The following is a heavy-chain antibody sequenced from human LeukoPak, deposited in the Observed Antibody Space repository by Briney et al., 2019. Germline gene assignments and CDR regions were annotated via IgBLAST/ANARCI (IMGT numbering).Heavy chain of an antibody. D-gene: IGHD6-13*01. CDR3: ARGYSSSWYLD. Sequence: SGGSLRLSCAASGFNFSSYSMSWVRQAPWKGLEFVSSISSSSSFIYYADSVKGRFTISRDNAKKSLSLQMNSLRADDTAVYYCARGYSSSWYLDWGQGTLVTVSS. V-gene: IGHV3-21*01. J-gene: IGHJ4*02. CDR1: GFNFSSYS. CDR2: ISSSSSFI.